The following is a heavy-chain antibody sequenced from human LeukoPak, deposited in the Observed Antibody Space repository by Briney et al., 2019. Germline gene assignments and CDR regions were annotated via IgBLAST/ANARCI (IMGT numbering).Heavy chain of an antibody. Sequence: GGSLRLSCAASGFTFSSYALHWVRQAPGKGLEWVAVISSDGSKKFYGDSLKGRFTISRDNSKNTLYLQMNSLRAEDTAVYYCARESGSYSDYWGQGTLVTVSS. CDR1: GFTFSSYA. J-gene: IGHJ4*02. D-gene: IGHD1-26*01. V-gene: IGHV3-30*14. CDR3: ARESGSYSDY. CDR2: ISSDGSKK.